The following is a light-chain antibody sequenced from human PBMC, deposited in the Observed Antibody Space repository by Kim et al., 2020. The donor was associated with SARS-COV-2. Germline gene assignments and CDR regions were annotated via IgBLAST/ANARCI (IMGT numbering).Light chain of an antibody. CDR3: RMDYDYPFT. Sequence: AIQMTQSPSSLSASVGDRVTITCRASQGIRNYLGWYQQKPGRAPNLLIYDTSTLQSGVPSRFSGSGSGTDFTLTISSLQPEDVATYYCRMDYDYPFTFGGGTKGDIK. CDR2: DTS. V-gene: IGKV1-6*01. J-gene: IGKJ4*01. CDR1: QGIRNY.